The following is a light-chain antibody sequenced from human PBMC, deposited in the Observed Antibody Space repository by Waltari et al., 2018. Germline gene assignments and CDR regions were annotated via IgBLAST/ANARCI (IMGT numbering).Light chain of an antibody. Sequence: QTVVTQEPSFSVSPGGTVTLPCCFSSGPVSTSYFISWYQQTPGQAPRALIYSTNTRSSGVPERFSGSILGNKAALTITGAQADDESDYYCALYLGSGFSWVFGGGTKLTVL. CDR2: STN. CDR3: ALYLGSGFSWV. CDR1: SGPVSTSYF. J-gene: IGLJ3*02. V-gene: IGLV8-61*01.